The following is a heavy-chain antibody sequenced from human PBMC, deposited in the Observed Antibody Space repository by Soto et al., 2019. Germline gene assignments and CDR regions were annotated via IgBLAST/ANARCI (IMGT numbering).Heavy chain of an antibody. J-gene: IGHJ6*02. D-gene: IGHD3-16*01. CDR1: GFTFTSSA. Sequence: ASVKVSCKASGFTFTSSAVQWVRQARGQRLEWIGWIVVGSGNTNYAQKFQERVTITRDMSTSTAYMELSSLRSEDTAVYYCAADRIWNPYDFSTYYYYYGMDVWGQGTTVTVSS. V-gene: IGHV1-58*01. CDR3: AADRIWNPYDFSTYYYYYGMDV. CDR2: IVVGSGNT.